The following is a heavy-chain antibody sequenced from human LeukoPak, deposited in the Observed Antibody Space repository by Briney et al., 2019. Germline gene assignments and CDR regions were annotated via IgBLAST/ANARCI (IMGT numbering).Heavy chain of an antibody. J-gene: IGHJ4*02. CDR1: GGSISSYY. V-gene: IGHV4-59*01. CDR3: ARLPRAARPFDY. Sequence: PSETLSLTCTVSGGSISSYYWSWIRQPPGKGLEWIGYIYYSGSTNYNPSLKSRVTISVDTSKNQFSLKLSSVTAADTAVYYCARLPRAARPFDYWGQGTLVTVSS. D-gene: IGHD6-6*01. CDR2: IYYSGST.